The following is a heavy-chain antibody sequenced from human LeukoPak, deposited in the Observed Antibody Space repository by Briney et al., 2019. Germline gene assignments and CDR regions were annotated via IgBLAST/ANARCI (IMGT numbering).Heavy chain of an antibody. J-gene: IGHJ4*02. V-gene: IGHV4-34*01. Sequence: SETLSLTCAVYGGSFSGYYWSWIRQPPGKGLEWIGEINHSGSTNYNPSLKSRVTISVDTSKNQFSLKLSSVTAADTAVYYCARGGCSYGHQKTRFDYWGQGTLVTVSS. CDR2: INHSGST. D-gene: IGHD5-18*01. CDR1: GGSFSGYY. CDR3: ARGGCSYGHQKTRFDY.